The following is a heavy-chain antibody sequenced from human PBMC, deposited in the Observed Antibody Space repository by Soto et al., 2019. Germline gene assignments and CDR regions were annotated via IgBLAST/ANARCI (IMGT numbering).Heavy chain of an antibody. D-gene: IGHD3-10*01. J-gene: IGHJ5*02. V-gene: IGHV4-59*01. Sequence: SETLSLTCTVSCGSISSYYWSWIRQPPGKGLEWLGYIYYSESTNYNPSLKRRVTISVDTSKNQFSLKLSSVTAADTAVYYCAREPYYGSGYNWFDPWGHGTLVTVSS. CDR3: AREPYYGSGYNWFDP. CDR2: IYYSEST. CDR1: CGSISSYY.